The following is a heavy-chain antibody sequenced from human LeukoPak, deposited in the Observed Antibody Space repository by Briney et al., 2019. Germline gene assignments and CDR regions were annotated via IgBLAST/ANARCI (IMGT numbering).Heavy chain of an antibody. CDR1: GYTFTSYD. CDR3: ARGSHYYDSSGYYKD. Sequence: GASVKVSCKASGYTFTSYDINWVRQATGQWLEWMGWMNPNSGNTGYAQKFQGRVTMTRNTSISTAYMELSSLRSEDTAVYYCARGSHYYDSSGYYKDWGQGTLVTVSS. D-gene: IGHD3-22*01. V-gene: IGHV1-8*01. CDR2: MNPNSGNT. J-gene: IGHJ4*02.